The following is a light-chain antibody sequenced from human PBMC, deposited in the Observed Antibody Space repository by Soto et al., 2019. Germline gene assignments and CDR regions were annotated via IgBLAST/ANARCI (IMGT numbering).Light chain of an antibody. V-gene: IGKV1-5*03. CDR3: PLSAILLEP. CDR2: KAS. J-gene: IGKJ1*01. Sequence: TMSAFAISLSPADRATITCRASQTISSWLAWYQQRPGKAPKLLIYKASTLKSGVPSRFSGSGSGTEFTLTISFFQADDFITYYSPLSAILLEPFAQGAKLDIK. CDR1: QTISSW.